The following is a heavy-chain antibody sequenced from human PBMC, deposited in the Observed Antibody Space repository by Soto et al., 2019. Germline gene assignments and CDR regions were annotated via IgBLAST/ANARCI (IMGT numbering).Heavy chain of an antibody. V-gene: IGHV3-23*01. Sequence: GGSLRLSCAASGFTFSSYAMSWVRQAPGKGLEWVSAISGSGGSTYYADSVKGRFTISRDNSKNTLYLQMNSLRAGDTAVYYCAKFYAGRYGMDVWGQGTTVTVSS. D-gene: IGHD3-16*01. CDR3: AKFYAGRYGMDV. CDR2: ISGSGGST. CDR1: GFTFSSYA. J-gene: IGHJ6*02.